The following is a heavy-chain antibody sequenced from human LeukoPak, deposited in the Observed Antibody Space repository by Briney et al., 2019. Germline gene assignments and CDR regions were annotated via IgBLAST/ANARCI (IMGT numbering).Heavy chain of an antibody. CDR3: ARDQSIAVAGTRNPAGY. V-gene: IGHV3-74*01. Sequence: GGSLRLSCAASGFTFSSYWMHWVRQAPGKGLVWVSRINSDGSSTSYADSVKGRFTISRDNAMNTLYLQMNSLRAEDTAVYYCARDQSIAVAGTRNPAGYWGQGTLVTVSS. J-gene: IGHJ4*02. CDR1: GFTFSSYW. D-gene: IGHD6-19*01. CDR2: INSDGSST.